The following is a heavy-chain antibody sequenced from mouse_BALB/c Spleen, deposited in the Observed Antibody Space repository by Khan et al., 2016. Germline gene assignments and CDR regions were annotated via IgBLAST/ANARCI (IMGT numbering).Heavy chain of an antibody. D-gene: IGHD1-1*01. J-gene: IGHJ1*01. CDR1: GFNIKDTY. V-gene: IGHV14-3*02. CDR2: IDPANGNT. CDR3: ANYGSSYWYVDV. Sequence: VQLQQSGAELVKPGASVKLSCTASGFNIKDTYMHWVKQRPEQGLEWIGRIDPANGNTKYDPKFQGKATITADTSSNTAYLQLSSLTSEDTAVYCCANYGSSYWYVDVWGAGTTVTVSS.